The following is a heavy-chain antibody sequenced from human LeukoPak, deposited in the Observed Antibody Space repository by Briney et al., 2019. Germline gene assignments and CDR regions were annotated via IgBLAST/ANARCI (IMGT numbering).Heavy chain of an antibody. V-gene: IGHV1-18*01. J-gene: IGHJ3*02. CDR2: ISAYNGNT. CDR1: GYTFTSYG. Sequence: ASVKVSCKASGYTFTSYGISWVRQAPGQGLEWMGWISAYNGNTNYAQKLQGRVTMTTDTSTSTAYMELRSLRSDDTAVYYCATEGRTLLASSGYYGDAFDIWGQGTMVTVSS. CDR3: ATEGRTLLASSGYYGDAFDI. D-gene: IGHD3-22*01.